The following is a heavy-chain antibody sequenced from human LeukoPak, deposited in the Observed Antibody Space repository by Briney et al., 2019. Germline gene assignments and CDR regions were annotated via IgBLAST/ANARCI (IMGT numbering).Heavy chain of an antibody. CDR1: GGSISSSSYY. D-gene: IGHD1-26*01. Sequence: PSETLSLTCTVSGGSISSSSYYWGWIRQPPGKGLEWIGSIYYSGSTYYNPSLKSRVTISVDTSKNQFSLKLSSVTAADTAVYYCARVLRGLGLGPQYYFDYWGQGTLVTVSS. J-gene: IGHJ4*02. CDR3: ARVLRGLGLGPQYYFDY. V-gene: IGHV4-39*01. CDR2: IYYSGST.